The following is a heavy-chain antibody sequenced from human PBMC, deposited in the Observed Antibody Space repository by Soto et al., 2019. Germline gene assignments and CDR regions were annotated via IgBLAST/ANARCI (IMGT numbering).Heavy chain of an antibody. CDR2: ISGGGDTT. J-gene: IGHJ4*02. V-gene: IGHV3-23*01. CDR1: GFTFNNYA. D-gene: IGHD3-10*01. CDR3: AKGRGGSGSLTPRVDF. Sequence: EVQLLESGGGLVQPGGSLRLSCAASGFTFNNYAMPWFRQAPGKGLEWVSAISGGGDTTSYADSVKGRFTVSRDGSKNTLYLQMSSLRAEDTALYYCAKGRGGSGSLTPRVDFWGQGTLVTVSS.